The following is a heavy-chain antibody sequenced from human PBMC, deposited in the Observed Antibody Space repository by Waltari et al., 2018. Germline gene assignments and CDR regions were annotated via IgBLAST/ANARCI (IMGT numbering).Heavy chain of an antibody. V-gene: IGHV4-61*02. J-gene: IGHJ3*02. D-gene: IGHD2-8*02. CDR3: ARDPSPSDVVSLDI. Sequence: QGQLQESGPGLVKPSQTLSLTCTVSGVPITSPYTYWTWIRQSAGQGLEWIGRISATGSTTYNPSLKSRVALSIDTSKRQFSLRLTSVTVADTAVYYCARDPSPSDVVSLDIWGQGKMVIVSS. CDR1: GVPITSPYTY. CDR2: ISATGST.